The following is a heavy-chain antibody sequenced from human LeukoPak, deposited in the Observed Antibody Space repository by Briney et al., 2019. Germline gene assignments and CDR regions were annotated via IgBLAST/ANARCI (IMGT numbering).Heavy chain of an antibody. V-gene: IGHV3-23*01. CDR3: AKRAAHYYGLNV. J-gene: IGHJ6*02. D-gene: IGHD6-13*01. CDR2: ISGGAT. Sequence: GASLRLSCAVSGSSVDNYAMSWVRQAPGKGLEWVSVISGGATYYADSVKGRFIISRDNSKNTLHLQMNSLRADDTAVYYCAKRAAHYYGLNVWAKGPRSPSP. CDR1: GSSVDNYA.